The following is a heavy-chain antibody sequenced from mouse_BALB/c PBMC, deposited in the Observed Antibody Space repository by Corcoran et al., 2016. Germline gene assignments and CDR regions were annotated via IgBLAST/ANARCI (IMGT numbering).Heavy chain of an antibody. D-gene: IGHD1-2*01. Sequence: QIQLVQSGPELKKPGETVKISCKASGYTFTNYGMNWVKQAPGKGLKWMGWINTYTGEPTYADDFKGRFAFSLETSASTAYLQINNLKNEDTATYFCARGPIHYYGYDYWGQGTTLTVSS. CDR2: INTYTGEP. J-gene: IGHJ2*01. CDR3: ARGPIHYYGYDY. CDR1: GYTFTNYG. V-gene: IGHV9-3-1*01.